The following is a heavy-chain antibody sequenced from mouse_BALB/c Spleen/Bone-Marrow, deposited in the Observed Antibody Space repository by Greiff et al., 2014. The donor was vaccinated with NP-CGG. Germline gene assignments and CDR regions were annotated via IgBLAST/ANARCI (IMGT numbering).Heavy chain of an antibody. CDR2: ILPGSGTS. V-gene: IGHV1-9*01. J-gene: IGHJ3*01. CDR3: ARVLYYGNYDSFAY. CDR1: GYTFSGYW. D-gene: IGHD2-1*01. Sequence: VQLQQSGAELMKPGASVKISCKATGYTFSGYWIEWVKLRPGHGLEWIGEILPGSGTSNYNMKFKGKATFTADTSSNTAYRQLSSLTSEDSAVYYCARVLYYGNYDSFAYWGQGTLVTVSA.